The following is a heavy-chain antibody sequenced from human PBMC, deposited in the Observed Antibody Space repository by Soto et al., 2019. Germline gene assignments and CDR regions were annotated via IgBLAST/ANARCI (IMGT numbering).Heavy chain of an antibody. D-gene: IGHD6-13*01. CDR2: IYSGGST. CDR1: GFTVSSNY. V-gene: IGHV3-66*01. Sequence: PGGSLRLSCAASGFTVSSNYMSWVRRAPGKGLEWVSVIYSGGSTYYADSVKGRFTISRDNSKNTLYLQMNNLRAEDTAVYYCARMGNFYYYYMDVWGKGTTVTVSS. J-gene: IGHJ6*03. CDR3: ARMGNFYYYYMDV.